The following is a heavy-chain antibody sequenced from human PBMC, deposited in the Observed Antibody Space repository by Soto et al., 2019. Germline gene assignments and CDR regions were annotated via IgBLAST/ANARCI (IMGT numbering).Heavy chain of an antibody. J-gene: IGHJ3*02. CDR2: ISWNSGSI. D-gene: IGHD3-10*01. CDR3: AKDHRPGTKGDAFDI. CDR1: GFTFDDYA. V-gene: IGHV3-9*01. Sequence: GGSLRLSCAASGFTFDDYAMHWVRQAPGKGLEWVSGISWNSGSIGYADSVKGRFTISRDNAKNSLYLQMNSLRAEDTALYYCAKDHRPGTKGDAFDIWGQGTMVTVSS.